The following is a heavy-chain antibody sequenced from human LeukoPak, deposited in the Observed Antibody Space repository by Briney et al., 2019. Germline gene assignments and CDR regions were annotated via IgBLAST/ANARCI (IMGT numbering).Heavy chain of an antibody. Sequence: SETLSLTCTVSGGSISSGGYYWSWIRQHPGKGLEWIGYIYYSGSTHYNPSLKSRVTISVDTSKNQFSLKLSSVTAADTAVCYCARDGMIVGTFDYWGQGTLVTVSS. V-gene: IGHV4-31*03. D-gene: IGHD3-22*01. CDR1: GGSISSGGYY. J-gene: IGHJ4*02. CDR3: ARDGMIVGTFDY. CDR2: IYYSGST.